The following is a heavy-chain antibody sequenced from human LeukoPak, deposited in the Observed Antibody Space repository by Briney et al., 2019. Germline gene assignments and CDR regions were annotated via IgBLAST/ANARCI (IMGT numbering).Heavy chain of an antibody. D-gene: IGHD1-14*01. CDR3: ARGSPTTNKGAYGWFDP. CDR2: IYTSGST. CDR1: GGSITGYY. J-gene: IGHJ5*02. Sequence: SETLSLTCSVSGGSITGYYWSWLRQPAGKGLEWIGRIYTSGSTNYNPSLKSRVTMSFDTSKNQFSLKLSSVTAADTAVYYCARGSPTTNKGAYGWFDPWGQGTLVTVSS. V-gene: IGHV4-4*07.